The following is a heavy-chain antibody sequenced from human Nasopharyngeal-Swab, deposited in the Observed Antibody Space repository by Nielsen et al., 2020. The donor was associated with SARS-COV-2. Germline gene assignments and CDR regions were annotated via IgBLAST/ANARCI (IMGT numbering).Heavy chain of an antibody. Sequence: GGSLRLSCAASGFTFNSYALHWVRQAPGTGLEWVAVISYDGSNKYYADSVKGRFTISRDNSKNTLYLQMNSLRVEDTAVYYCAKGGSSWYWFDYWGQGILVTVSS. CDR2: ISYDGSNK. CDR1: GFTFNSYA. J-gene: IGHJ4*02. CDR3: AKGGSSWYWFDY. D-gene: IGHD6-13*01. V-gene: IGHV3-30-3*01.